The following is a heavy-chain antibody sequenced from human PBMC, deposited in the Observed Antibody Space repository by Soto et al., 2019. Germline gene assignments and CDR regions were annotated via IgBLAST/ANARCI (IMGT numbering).Heavy chain of an antibody. CDR3: ATVDVAARPYYYYGMDV. D-gene: IGHD6-13*01. CDR2: ISSNGGST. Sequence: LRLSCAASGFTFSSYAMHWVRQAPGKGLEYVSAISSNGGSTYYANSVKGRFTISRDNSKNTLYLQMGSLRSEDTAVYYCATVDVAARPYYYYGMDVWGQGTTVTVSS. V-gene: IGHV3-64*01. J-gene: IGHJ6*02. CDR1: GFTFSSYA.